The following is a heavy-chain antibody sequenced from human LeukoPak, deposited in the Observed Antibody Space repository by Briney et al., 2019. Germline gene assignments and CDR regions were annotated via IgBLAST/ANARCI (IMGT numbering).Heavy chain of an antibody. CDR1: GFTFDDYA. D-gene: IGHD5-24*01. Sequence: GRSLRLSCAASGFTFDDYAMHWVRQAPGKGLEWVSGISWNSGSIGYADSVKGRFTISRDNAKNSLYLQMNSLRAEDTALYYCAKMDPPRLSPEMATAFDYWGQGTLVTVSS. CDR3: AKMDPPRLSPEMATAFDY. CDR2: ISWNSGSI. J-gene: IGHJ4*02. V-gene: IGHV3-9*01.